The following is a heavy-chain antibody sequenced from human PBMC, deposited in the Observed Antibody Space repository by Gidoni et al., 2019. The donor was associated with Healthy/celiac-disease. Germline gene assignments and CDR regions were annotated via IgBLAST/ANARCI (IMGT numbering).Heavy chain of an antibody. V-gene: IGHV4-59*08. J-gene: IGHJ4*02. CDR2: IYYSGST. CDR3: ATISSGWYLGYFDY. D-gene: IGHD6-19*01. Sequence: QVQLQESGPGLVKPSETLSLTCTVSGGSISSYYWSWIRQPPGKGLEWIGYIYYSGSTNYNPSLKSRVTISVDTSKNQFSLKLSSVTAADTAVYYCATISSGWYLGYFDYWGQGTLVTVSS. CDR1: GGSISSYY.